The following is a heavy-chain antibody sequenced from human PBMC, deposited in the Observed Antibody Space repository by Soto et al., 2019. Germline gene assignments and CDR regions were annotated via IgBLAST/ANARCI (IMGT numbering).Heavy chain of an antibody. D-gene: IGHD4-17*01. CDR1: GGSFSGYY. Sequence: QVQLQQWGAGLLKPSETLSLTCAVYGGSFSGYYWSWIRQPPGKGLEWIGEINHSGSTNYNPSLKSRVTISVDTSKNQFSLKLSSVTAADTAVYYWARGKGKVTTTWGQGTLVTVSS. CDR3: ARGKGKVTTT. V-gene: IGHV4-34*01. J-gene: IGHJ4*02. CDR2: INHSGST.